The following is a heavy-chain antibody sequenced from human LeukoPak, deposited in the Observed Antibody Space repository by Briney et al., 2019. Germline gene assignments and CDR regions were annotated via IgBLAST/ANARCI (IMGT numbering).Heavy chain of an antibody. CDR2: ISGTGATT. D-gene: IGHD2-2*01. CDR1: GFTFSSYA. J-gene: IGHJ4*02. CDR3: AKAHDIVVVLDY. Sequence: GGSLRLSCAASGFTFSSYAMSWVRQAPGKGLEWVAPISGTGATTYYVDSVKGRFTISRDNSKNTLYLQMNSLRAEDTAVYYCAKAHDIVVVLDYWGQGTLVTVSS. V-gene: IGHV3-23*01.